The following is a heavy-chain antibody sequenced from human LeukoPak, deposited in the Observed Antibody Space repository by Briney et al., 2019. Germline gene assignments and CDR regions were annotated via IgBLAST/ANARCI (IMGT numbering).Heavy chain of an antibody. CDR1: GGSISNYC. V-gene: IGHV4-4*07. CDR2: ICNSGST. J-gene: IGHJ4*02. CDR3: AEGGQWLRV. Sequence: SETLSLTCTVSGGSISNYCWSCIRQTAGKGLEWIGRICNSGSTNYNPSLKSRVTMSVDTSKNQFSLKLTSVTAADTAVYYCAEGGQWLRVWGQGTLVTVSS. D-gene: IGHD6-19*01.